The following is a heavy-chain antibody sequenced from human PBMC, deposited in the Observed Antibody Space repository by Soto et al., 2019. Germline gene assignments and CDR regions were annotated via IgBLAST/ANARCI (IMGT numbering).Heavy chain of an antibody. V-gene: IGHV1-18*01. Sequence: QVQLVQSGGEVKEPGASVKVSCKASGYMFNSYGMIWLRQAPGQGLEWLGWISGYNGKTNYAQKFQGRITMTTETSTTTVYMDLKSLRSDDTAVYYCARDETYTSGWYFEVWGQGTLVTVPS. J-gene: IGHJ4*02. D-gene: IGHD6-19*01. CDR2: ISGYNGKT. CDR3: ARDETYTSGWYFEV. CDR1: GYMFNSYG.